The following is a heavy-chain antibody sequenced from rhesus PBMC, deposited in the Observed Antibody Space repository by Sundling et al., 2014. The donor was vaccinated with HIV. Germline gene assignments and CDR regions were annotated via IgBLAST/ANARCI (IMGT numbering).Heavy chain of an antibody. D-gene: IGHD1-26*01. CDR3: AIVSNWNRISSDYYGLDS. CDR2: IDGNSGNT. J-gene: IGHJ6*01. CDR1: GASISSYW. V-gene: IGHV4-80*01. Sequence: QVQLQESGPGLVKPSETLSLTCSVSGASISSYWWNWIRQPPGKGLEWIGEIDGNSGNTNYNPSLKSRVTISRDTSKNQFSLRLSSVTAADTAVYYCAIVSNWNRISSDYYGLDSWGQGVVVTVSS.